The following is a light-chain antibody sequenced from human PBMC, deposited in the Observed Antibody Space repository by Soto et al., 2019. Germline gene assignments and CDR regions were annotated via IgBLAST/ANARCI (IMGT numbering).Light chain of an antibody. V-gene: IGKV1-5*03. Sequence: DIQMTQSPSTISASVGDRVNTTCRASQSISNWLAWYQQKPGKAPRLLIYKASSLQSGVPSRFSGSGSGTEFTLTISILQPDDFATYYCQQYDSYSWTFGRGTKVEI. J-gene: IGKJ1*01. CDR1: QSISNW. CDR2: KAS. CDR3: QQYDSYSWT.